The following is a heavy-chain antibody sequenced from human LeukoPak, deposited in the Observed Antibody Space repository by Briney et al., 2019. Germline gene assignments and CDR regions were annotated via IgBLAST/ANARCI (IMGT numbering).Heavy chain of an antibody. CDR1: GFTFSSYG. CDR2: IWYDGSNK. D-gene: IGHD3-9*01. CDR3: ARGNYDILTGYYIGLDY. J-gene: IGHJ4*02. V-gene: IGHV3-33*01. Sequence: GGSLRLSCAASGFTFSSYGMPWVRQAPGKGLEWVAVIWYDGSNKYYADSVKGRFTISRDNSKNTLYLQMNSLRAEDTAVYYCARGNYDILTGYYIGLDYWGQGTLVTVSS.